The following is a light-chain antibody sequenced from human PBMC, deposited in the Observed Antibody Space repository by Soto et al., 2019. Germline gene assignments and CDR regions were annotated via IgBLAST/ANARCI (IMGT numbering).Light chain of an antibody. CDR1: QSVSSY. V-gene: IGKV3-11*01. CDR3: QQRSNWPPIT. CDR2: DAS. J-gene: IGKJ5*01. Sequence: EIVLTQSPATLSLSPGERATLSCRASQSVSSYLAWYQQKPGQAPRLLIYDASNRATGIPARFSGSGSGTAFILTISSLVPEDFAVYYCQQRSNWPPITFGQGTRLEIK.